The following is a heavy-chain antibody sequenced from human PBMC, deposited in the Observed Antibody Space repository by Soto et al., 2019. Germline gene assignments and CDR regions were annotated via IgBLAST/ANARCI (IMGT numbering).Heavy chain of an antibody. V-gene: IGHV2-5*02. D-gene: IGHD2-2*01. Sequence: QITLKESGPTLVKPTQTLTLTCTFAGFSLSTSGVAVGWIRQPPGKALEWLALIYWDDDKRYSPSLKSRLTITKDTSKNQVVLTMTNMDPVDTATYYCAHRFCTAGCYAFFDSWGQGTLVTVSS. J-gene: IGHJ4*02. CDR3: AHRFCTAGCYAFFDS. CDR1: GFSLSTSGVA. CDR2: IYWDDDK.